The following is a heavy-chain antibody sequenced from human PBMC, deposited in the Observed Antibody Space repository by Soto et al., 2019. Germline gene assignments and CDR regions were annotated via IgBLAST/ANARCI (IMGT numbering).Heavy chain of an antibody. D-gene: IGHD1-26*01. Sequence: QVQLQESGPGLVKPSGTLSLTCAASGGSVTISNWRRWVRQTPGKGLGWIGQIHHSGSTNYNPSLTSRVTISVDKSKNQFSLEMKSVTAADTAVYYCARGGYYFYMDVWGKGTTVTVSS. CDR1: GGSVTISNW. J-gene: IGHJ6*03. CDR2: IHHSGST. CDR3: ARGGYYFYMDV. V-gene: IGHV4-4*02.